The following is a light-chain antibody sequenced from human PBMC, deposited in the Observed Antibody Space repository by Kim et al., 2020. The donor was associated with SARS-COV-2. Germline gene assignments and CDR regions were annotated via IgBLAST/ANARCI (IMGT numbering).Light chain of an antibody. V-gene: IGLV2-14*03. Sequence: GQSISISCTGTSSNVGGYNFVSWYQQHPGKAPKLIIYDVTNRPSGVSSRFSGSKSGNTASLTISGLQADDEADYYCSSYTSSTTVVFGGGTQLTVL. CDR1: SSNVGGYNF. J-gene: IGLJ2*01. CDR3: SSYTSSTTVV. CDR2: DVT.